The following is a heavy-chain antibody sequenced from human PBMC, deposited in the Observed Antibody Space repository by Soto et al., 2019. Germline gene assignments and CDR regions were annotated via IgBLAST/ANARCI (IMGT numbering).Heavy chain of an antibody. J-gene: IGHJ4*02. CDR2: IYPNSGGT. CDR1: GYSFTAYY. D-gene: IGHD2-15*01. Sequence: QVQLVQSGAELKKPGASVKVSCRASGYSFTAYYMYWVGQAPGQGLEWMGWIYPNSGGTNYAQNFPGRITLTRDTSISTAYLELSRLRSDATAVYSCAINNSCNTLDDWGQGTPVTDST. V-gene: IGHV1-2*02. CDR3: AINNSCNTLDD.